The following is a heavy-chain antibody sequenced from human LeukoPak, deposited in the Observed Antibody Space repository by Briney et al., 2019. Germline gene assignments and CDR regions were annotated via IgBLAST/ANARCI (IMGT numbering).Heavy chain of an antibody. Sequence: ASVKVSCKASGYTFTGYYMHWVRQAPGQGLEWMGWINPNSGGTNYAQKFQGRVTMTRDTSISTAYMELSRLRSDDTAVYYCARGGSSGWYSGSNWFDPWGQGTLVTVSS. CDR2: INPNSGGT. CDR3: ARGGSSGWYSGSNWFDP. D-gene: IGHD6-19*01. CDR1: GYTFTGYY. J-gene: IGHJ5*02. V-gene: IGHV1-2*02.